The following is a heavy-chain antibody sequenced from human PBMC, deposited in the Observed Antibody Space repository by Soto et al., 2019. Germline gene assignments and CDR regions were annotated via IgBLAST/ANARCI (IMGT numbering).Heavy chain of an antibody. V-gene: IGHV4-59*01. J-gene: IGHJ5*02. CDR1: GGSISSYY. CDR2: IYYSGST. D-gene: IGHD3-10*01. Sequence: TVSGGSISSYYWSWIRQPPGKGLEWIGYIYYSGSTNYNPSLKSRVTISVDTSKNQFSLKLSSVTAADTAVYYCARVFTMVRGVIMGNWFDPWGQGTLVTVSS. CDR3: ARVFTMVRGVIMGNWFDP.